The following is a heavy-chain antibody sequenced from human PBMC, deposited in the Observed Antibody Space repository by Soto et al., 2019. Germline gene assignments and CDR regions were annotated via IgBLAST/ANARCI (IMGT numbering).Heavy chain of an antibody. V-gene: IGHV3-15*07. CDR1: GFTFSNAW. J-gene: IGHJ4*02. CDR3: TTDLRGVSEPAFPY. Sequence: GGSLRLSCAASGFTFSNAWMNWVRQAPGKGLEWVGRIKSKTDGGTTDYAAPVKGRFTISRDDSKNTLYLQMNSLKTEDTAVYYCTTDLRGVSEPAFPYWGQGTLVTVSS. D-gene: IGHD3-10*01. CDR2: IKSKTDGGTT.